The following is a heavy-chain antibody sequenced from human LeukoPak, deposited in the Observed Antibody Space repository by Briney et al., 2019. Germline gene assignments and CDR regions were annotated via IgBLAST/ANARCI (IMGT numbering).Heavy chain of an antibody. CDR2: IIPIFGTA. Sequence: SVKVSCKASGGTFSSYAISWVRQAPGQGLEWMGRIIPIFGTANYAQKFQGRVTITTDESTSTAYMELSSLRSEDTAVYYCARDKTRKYCSGGSCLFDYWGQGTLVTVSS. V-gene: IGHV1-69*05. CDR1: GGTFSSYA. J-gene: IGHJ4*02. D-gene: IGHD2-15*01. CDR3: ARDKTRKYCSGGSCLFDY.